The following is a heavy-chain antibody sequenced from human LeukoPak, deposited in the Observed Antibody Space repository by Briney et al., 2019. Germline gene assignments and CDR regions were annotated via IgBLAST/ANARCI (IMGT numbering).Heavy chain of an antibody. Sequence: AGSLRLSCAASGFTVSSNYMSWVRQAPGTGLERGSVNYSDGSTYYADSVKGRFTISRDNSKNTLYLQMNSLIAVDTAVYYCARGGRYGDYVGFDYWGQGTLVTVSS. V-gene: IGHV3-53*01. CDR1: GFTVSSNY. CDR3: ARGGRYGDYVGFDY. D-gene: IGHD4-17*01. CDR2: NYSDGST. J-gene: IGHJ4*02.